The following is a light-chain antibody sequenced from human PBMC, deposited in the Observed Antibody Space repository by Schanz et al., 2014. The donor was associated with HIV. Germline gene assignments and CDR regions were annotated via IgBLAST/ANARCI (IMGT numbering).Light chain of an antibody. V-gene: IGKV3-20*01. J-gene: IGKJ3*01. CDR1: QSVSDSY. Sequence: EFVLTQSPGTLSLSPGDRATLSCRASQSVSDSYLAWYQQKPGQAPRLLIYGASSRATGIPDRFSGSGSGTDFTLTISRLEPEDFAVYYCHHYGGSFGPGTTVDYK. CDR2: GAS. CDR3: HHYGGS.